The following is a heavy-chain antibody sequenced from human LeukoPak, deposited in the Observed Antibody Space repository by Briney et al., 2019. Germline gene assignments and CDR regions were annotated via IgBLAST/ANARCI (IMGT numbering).Heavy chain of an antibody. D-gene: IGHD3-22*01. CDR3: ARDRDSRWDFDL. CDR1: GFTFSSYG. CDR2: ISYDGSNK. V-gene: IGHV3-30*03. Sequence: GGSLRLSCAASGFTFSSYGMYWVRQAPGKGLEWVAVISYDGSNKYYADSVKGRFTISRDNSKNTLYLQMNSLRAEDTAVYYCARDRDSRWDFDLWGRGTLVTVSS. J-gene: IGHJ2*01.